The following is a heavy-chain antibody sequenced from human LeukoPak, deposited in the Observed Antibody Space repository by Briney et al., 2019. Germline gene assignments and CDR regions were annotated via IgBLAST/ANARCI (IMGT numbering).Heavy chain of an antibody. CDR3: ARDRSGWLNDY. J-gene: IGHJ4*02. CDR2: ISASGGST. CDR1: GFTFSSYG. D-gene: IGHD6-19*01. Sequence: GGSLRLSCAASGFTFSSYGMNWVRQAPGKGLEWVSAISASGGSTYYADSVKGRFTISRDNSKNTLYLQMNSLRAEDSAVYYCARDRSGWLNDYWGQGTLVTVSS. V-gene: IGHV3-23*01.